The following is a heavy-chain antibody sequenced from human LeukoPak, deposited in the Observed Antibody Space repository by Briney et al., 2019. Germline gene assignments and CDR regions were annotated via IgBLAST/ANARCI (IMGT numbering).Heavy chain of an antibody. J-gene: IGHJ4*02. CDR1: GFTVSSNY. CDR2: TYSGGST. CDR3: AKGAYYDFWSGYYFDY. D-gene: IGHD3-3*01. Sequence: GGALRLSCAASGFTVSSNYMSWVRPGPGEGLEGGSVTYSGGSTYYADSVKGRFTISRDNSKNTLYLQMNSLRAEDTAVYYCAKGAYYDFWSGYYFDYWGQGTLVTVSS. V-gene: IGHV3-53*01.